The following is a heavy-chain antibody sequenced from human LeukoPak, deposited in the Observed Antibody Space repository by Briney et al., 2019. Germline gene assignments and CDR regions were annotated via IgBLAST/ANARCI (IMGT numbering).Heavy chain of an antibody. CDR2: ISASAVGST. D-gene: IGHD3-22*01. CDR3: SKDRLYGVIGEWKAFFDY. Sequence: GGSLRLSCAASGFIFNSYAMSWVRQAPGRGLEWVSGISASAVGSTYYADSVKGRFTISRDNSKNTLYLQMNSLRTEATAVYYCSKDRLYGVIGEWKAFFDYWGQGTLVTVSS. CDR1: GFIFNSYA. J-gene: IGHJ4*02. V-gene: IGHV3-23*01.